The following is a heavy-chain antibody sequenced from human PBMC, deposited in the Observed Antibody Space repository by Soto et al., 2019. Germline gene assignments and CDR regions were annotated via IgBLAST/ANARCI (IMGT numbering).Heavy chain of an antibody. CDR1: GYTFTGYY. CDR3: AREVVVAATSAFDI. J-gene: IGHJ3*02. CDR2: INPNSGGT. V-gene: IGHV1-2*04. Sequence: QVQLVQSGAEVKKPGASVKVSCKASGYTFTGYYMHWVRQAPGQGLEWMGWINPNSGGTNYAQKFQGWVTMTRDTSINTGYMEVSRLRSDDTAVYYCAREVVVAATSAFDIWGQGTMVTVSS. D-gene: IGHD2-15*01.